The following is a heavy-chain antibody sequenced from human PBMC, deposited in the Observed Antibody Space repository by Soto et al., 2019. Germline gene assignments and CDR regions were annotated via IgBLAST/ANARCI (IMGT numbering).Heavy chain of an antibody. CDR2: IYHTGST. V-gene: IGHV4-61*08. CDR3: ARSWGGDGYAH. D-gene: IGHD5-12*01. Sequence: QVQLLESGPGLVKPSETLSLTCDVSGDSLNSGAYYWTWIRQSPGRGLEWIGHIYHTGSTNYNPSIRSRLTISLDTAKNQFSLTLRSVNAVDTGVYYCARSWGGDGYAHWGQGTLVTVSS. J-gene: IGHJ4*02. CDR1: GDSLNSGAYY.